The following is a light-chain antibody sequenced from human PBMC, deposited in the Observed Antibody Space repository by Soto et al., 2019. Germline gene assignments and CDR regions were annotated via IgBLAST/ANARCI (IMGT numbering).Light chain of an antibody. V-gene: IGKV1-39*01. J-gene: IGKJ2*01. CDR3: QQSSTTPYN. Sequence: DIQMTQSPSSLSASVGDRVTITCRASQSISNSLNWYQQKPGNAPKVLIYAASNLQSGVPSKFSGSGSGTDFTLTIDSLQPEDFAIYYCQQSSTTPYNFGQGT. CDR2: AAS. CDR1: QSISNS.